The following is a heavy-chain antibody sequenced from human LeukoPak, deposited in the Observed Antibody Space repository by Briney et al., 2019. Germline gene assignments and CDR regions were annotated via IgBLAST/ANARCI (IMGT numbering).Heavy chain of an antibody. D-gene: IGHD3-22*01. CDR3: ATDSSSDFSGYFDY. CDR1: GGSISSYY. V-gene: IGHV4-39*02. CDR2: ISYSGST. J-gene: IGHJ4*02. Sequence: PSETLSLTCTVSGGSISSYYWGWIRQPPGKGLEWIGSISYSGSTYYNPSLKSRVTISVDTSKISLRLSSVTAADTAVYYCATDSSSDFSGYFDYWGQGTRVTV.